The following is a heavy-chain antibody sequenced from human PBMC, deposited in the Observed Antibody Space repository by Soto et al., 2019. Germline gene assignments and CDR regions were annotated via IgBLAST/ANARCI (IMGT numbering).Heavy chain of an antibody. Sequence: QVQLQQWGAGLLKPSETLSLTCAVYGGSFSGYYWSWIRQPPGKGLEWIGEINHSGSTNYNPSLKSRVPIPVDPSKNHFPLRLSFGPAADTVVYYCARVLYYYGWGSYVYFQHWGRGTLVTVSS. CDR3: ARVLYYYGWGSYVYFQH. D-gene: IGHD3-10*01. CDR2: INHSGST. V-gene: IGHV4-34*01. CDR1: GGSFSGYY. J-gene: IGHJ1*01.